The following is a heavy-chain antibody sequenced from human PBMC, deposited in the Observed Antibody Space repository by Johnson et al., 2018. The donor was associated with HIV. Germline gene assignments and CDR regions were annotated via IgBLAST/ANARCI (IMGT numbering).Heavy chain of an antibody. V-gene: IGHV3-23*04. Sequence: VQSVESGGSLVKPGGSLSLSCAASGFTFSDYYMSWVRQAPGKGLEWVSAISGSGGSTYYADSVKGRFTISRDNSKNTLYLQMNSLRAEDTAVYYCAIDPREWELRGWDAFDIWGQGTKVTVSS. J-gene: IGHJ3*02. D-gene: IGHD1-26*01. CDR1: GFTFSDYY. CDR2: ISGSGGST. CDR3: AIDPREWELRGWDAFDI.